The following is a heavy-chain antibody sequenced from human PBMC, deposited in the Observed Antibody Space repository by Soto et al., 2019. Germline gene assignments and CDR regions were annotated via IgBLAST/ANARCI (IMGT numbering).Heavy chain of an antibody. D-gene: IGHD5-18*01. CDR1: GGAFRGYY. CDR2: INHSGST. CDR3: ARGATKWGSYGFYYYYGMDV. Sequence: TSETLSLTCAVFGGAFRGYYWGWVRPPPGKGRGWGGEINHSGSTNYTPSLKSRVTISVDTSKNQFSLKLSSVTAADTAVYYCARGATKWGSYGFYYYYGMDVWGQGTTVTVSS. V-gene: IGHV4-34*01. J-gene: IGHJ6*02.